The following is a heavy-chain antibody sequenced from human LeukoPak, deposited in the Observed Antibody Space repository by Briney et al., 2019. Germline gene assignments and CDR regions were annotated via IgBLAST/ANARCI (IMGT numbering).Heavy chain of an antibody. CDR2: ISYDGSNK. V-gene: IGHV3-30*04. J-gene: IGHJ4*02. Sequence: AGGSLRLSCAASGFTFSSYAMHWVRQAPGKGLEWVAVISYDGSNKYYADSVKGRFTISRDNSKNTLYLQMNSLRAEDTAVYYCARPPSRELWLRFDYWGQGTLVTVSS. CDR3: ARPPSRELWLRFDY. D-gene: IGHD5-18*01. CDR1: GFTFSSYA.